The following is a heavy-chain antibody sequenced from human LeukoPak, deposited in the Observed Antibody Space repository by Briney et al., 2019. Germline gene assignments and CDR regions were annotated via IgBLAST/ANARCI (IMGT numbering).Heavy chain of an antibody. Sequence: PGRSLRLSCAASGFTFSSYWMHWVRQAPGKGLVWVSRINTDGSSTSYADSVKGRFTISRDNAKNSLFLQMNSLRPDDTAVYYCARKSLVVGTNAFDIWGQGTMVTVSS. CDR3: ARKSLVVGTNAFDI. CDR2: INTDGSST. D-gene: IGHD2-15*01. V-gene: IGHV3-74*01. CDR1: GFTFSSYW. J-gene: IGHJ3*02.